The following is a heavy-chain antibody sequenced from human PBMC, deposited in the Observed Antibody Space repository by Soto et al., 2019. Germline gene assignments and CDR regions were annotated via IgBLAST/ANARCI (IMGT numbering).Heavy chain of an antibody. V-gene: IGHV1-3*01. D-gene: IGHD2-21*02. CDR3: AAEIYSGGNCCHFDY. J-gene: IGHJ4*02. Sequence: GASVKVSCKASGYPFTNYPMHWVRQAPGQSLEWMGWINAGNGNTKYSQKFQGRVTITRDTSTSTAYMELSSLTSEDTAVYYCAAEIYSGGNCCHFDYWGQGTPVTVSS. CDR1: GYPFTNYP. CDR2: INAGNGNT.